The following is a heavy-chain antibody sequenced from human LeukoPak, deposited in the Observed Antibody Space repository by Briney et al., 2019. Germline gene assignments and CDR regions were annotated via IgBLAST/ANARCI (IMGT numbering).Heavy chain of an antibody. J-gene: IGHJ4*02. Sequence: GGSLRLSCAASGFTFSNAWMSWVRQAPGKGLEWVAVISYDGSNKYYADSVKGRFTISRDNSKNTLYLQMNSLRAEDTAVYYCASSRYDSSGYDNPILFDYWGQGTLVTVSS. CDR2: ISYDGSNK. CDR3: ASSRYDSSGYDNPILFDY. D-gene: IGHD3-22*01. CDR1: GFTFSNAW. V-gene: IGHV3-30-3*01.